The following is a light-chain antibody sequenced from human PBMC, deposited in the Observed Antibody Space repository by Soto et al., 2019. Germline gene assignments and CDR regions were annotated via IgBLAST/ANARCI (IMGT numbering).Light chain of an antibody. CDR1: QSVSDS. J-gene: IGKJ1*01. CDR2: DVS. V-gene: IGKV3-11*01. Sequence: EIALTQSPATLSLSPGERATLSCRASQSVSDSLAWYQHKPGQAPRLLIFDVSNRAAGIPARVSGVGSGTDFTLTISSLEPEDFALYYCQQRSSWPWTFGQGTKVEIK. CDR3: QQRSSWPWT.